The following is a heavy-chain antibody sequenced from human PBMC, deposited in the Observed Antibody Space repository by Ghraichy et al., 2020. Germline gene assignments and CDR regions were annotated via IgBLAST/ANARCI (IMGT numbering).Heavy chain of an antibody. CDR1: GGSISSGGYY. Sequence: LSLTCTVSGGSISSGGYYWSWIRQHPGKGLEWIGYIYYSGSTYYNPSLKSRVTISVDTSKNQFSLKLSSVTAADTAVYYCARARDYYDSSGYYLAFDYWGQGTLVTVSS. D-gene: IGHD3-22*01. CDR2: IYYSGST. CDR3: ARARDYYDSSGYYLAFDY. J-gene: IGHJ4*02. V-gene: IGHV4-31*03.